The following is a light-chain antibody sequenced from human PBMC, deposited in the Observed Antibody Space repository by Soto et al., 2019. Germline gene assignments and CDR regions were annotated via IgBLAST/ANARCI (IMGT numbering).Light chain of an antibody. CDR1: QSISTR. J-gene: IGKJ2*01. CDR2: DAS. Sequence: DIQMTQSPSTVSASVGDTVTITCRASQSISTRLAWYQQKAGTAPKVLIYDASRLESGVPSRFSGSGSGTEFTLTISRLQSEDFAVYYCQQYNDWTPYTFGQGTKVDIK. CDR3: QQYNDWTPYT. V-gene: IGKV1-5*01.